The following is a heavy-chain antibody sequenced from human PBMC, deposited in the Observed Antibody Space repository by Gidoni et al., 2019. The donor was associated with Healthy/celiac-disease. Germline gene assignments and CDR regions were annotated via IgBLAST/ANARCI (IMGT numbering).Heavy chain of an antibody. CDR2: INHSGST. CDR1: GGSFSGYY. D-gene: IGHD2-2*01. Sequence: QVQLQQWGAGLLKPSETLSLNCDVYGGSFSGYYWSWICQPPGKGLEWIGEINHSGSTNYNPSLKSRVTISVDTSKNQFSLKMSSVTAADTAVYYCARGKRGSTSFTYYYYYGMDVWGQGTTVTVSS. CDR3: ARGKRGSTSFTYYYYYGMDV. V-gene: IGHV4-34*01. J-gene: IGHJ6*02.